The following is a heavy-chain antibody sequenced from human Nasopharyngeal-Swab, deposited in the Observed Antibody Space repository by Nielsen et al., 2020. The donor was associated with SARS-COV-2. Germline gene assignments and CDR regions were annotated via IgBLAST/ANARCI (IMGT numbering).Heavy chain of an antibody. CDR3: ARGWGSSWLYHYAMDV. V-gene: IGHV3-74*01. CDR1: GFTFSSYW. Sequence: GESLKISCAASGFTFSSYWMHWVRQAPGKGLGWVSRINSDGSSTGYADTVKGRFTISRDNAKKTLFLQMNSLRGEDTAVYYCARGWGSSWLYHYAMDVWGQGTTVTVSS. J-gene: IGHJ6*02. CDR2: INSDGSST. D-gene: IGHD6-13*01.